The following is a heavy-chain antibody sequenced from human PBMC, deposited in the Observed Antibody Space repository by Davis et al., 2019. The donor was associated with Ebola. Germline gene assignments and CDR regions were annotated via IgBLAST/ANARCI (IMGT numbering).Heavy chain of an antibody. D-gene: IGHD6-6*01. Sequence: PGGSLRLSCAASGFTFSSYWMHWVRQAPGKGLVWVSRINSDESSTSYADSVKGRFTISRDNAKNTLYLQMNSLRAEDTAVYYCARGLYSSSPFDYWGQGTLVTVSS. J-gene: IGHJ4*02. CDR3: ARGLYSSSPFDY. CDR1: GFTFSSYW. V-gene: IGHV3-74*01. CDR2: INSDESST.